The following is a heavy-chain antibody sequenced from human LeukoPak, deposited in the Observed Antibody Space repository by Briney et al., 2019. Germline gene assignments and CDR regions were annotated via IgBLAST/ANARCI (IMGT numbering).Heavy chain of an antibody. CDR2: IKQDGSEK. Sequence: GGSLRLSCAASGFTFSSYWMSWVRQAPGKGLEWVANIKQDGSEKYYVDSVKGRFTISRDNAKNSLYLQMNSLRVEDTAVYYCARVAGGSSWYYFDYWGQGTLVTVSS. J-gene: IGHJ4*02. V-gene: IGHV3-7*01. CDR1: GFTFSSYW. D-gene: IGHD6-13*01. CDR3: ARVAGGSSWYYFDY.